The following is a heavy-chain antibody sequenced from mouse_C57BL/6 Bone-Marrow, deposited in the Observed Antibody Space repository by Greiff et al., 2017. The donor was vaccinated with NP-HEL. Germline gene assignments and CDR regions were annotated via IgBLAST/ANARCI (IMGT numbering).Heavy chain of an antibody. CDR1: GFTFTDSY. CDR2: IRNTANGYTI. D-gene: IGHD2-4*01. J-gene: IGHJ4*01. V-gene: IGHV7-3*01. Sequence: EVNVVESGGGLVQPGGSLSLSCAASGFTFTDSYMSWVRNPPGTALELVGFIRNTANGYTIEYCASVNVRFTISSYTSQSILYLQMNALRAEDSATYYCAMSIYYDYADDPFYGMDYWGQGTSVTVSS. CDR3: AMSIYYDYADDPFYGMDY.